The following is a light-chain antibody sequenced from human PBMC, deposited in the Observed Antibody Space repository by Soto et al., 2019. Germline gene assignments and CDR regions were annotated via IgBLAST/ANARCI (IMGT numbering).Light chain of an antibody. J-gene: IGLJ7*01. Sequence: QSALTQPASVSGSPGQSITIYCTGTSSDVGGYNYVSWYQQYPGKAPKLMIYDVSNRPSGVSDRFSGSKSGNTASLTISGLQAEDEAEYYCTSYTSSSTDVVFGGGTQLTVL. CDR2: DVS. V-gene: IGLV2-14*03. CDR3: TSYTSSSTDVV. CDR1: SSDVGGYNY.